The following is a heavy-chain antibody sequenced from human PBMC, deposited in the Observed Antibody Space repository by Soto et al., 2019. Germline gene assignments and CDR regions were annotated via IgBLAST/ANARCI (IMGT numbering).Heavy chain of an antibody. CDR2: ISSSSSYI. CDR1: GFTFSSYS. V-gene: IGHV3-21*05. D-gene: IGHD3-16*01. CDR3: TRDQNDRREGCYDAFGFET. Sequence: GGSLRLSCAASGFTFSSYSMNWVRQAPGKGLEWVSYISSSSSYIYYADSVEGRFTISRDNAKNSLYLQMNSLRGEDTAVYYCTRDQNDRREGCYDAFGFETWGQGRLVTVSS. J-gene: IGHJ4*03.